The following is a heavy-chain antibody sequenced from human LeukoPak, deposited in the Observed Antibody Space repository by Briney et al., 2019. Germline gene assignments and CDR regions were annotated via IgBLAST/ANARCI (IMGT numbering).Heavy chain of an antibody. CDR2: ISAYNGNT. J-gene: IGHJ4*02. CDR3: ARQRRGYSYGYQEEDFDY. Sequence: ASVKVSCKASGYTFTSYGISWVRQAPGQGLEWMGWISAYNGNTNYAQKLQGRVTMTTDTSTSTAYMELRSLRSDDTAMYYCARQRRGYSYGYQEEDFDYWGQGTLVTVSS. CDR1: GYTFTSYG. V-gene: IGHV1-18*01. D-gene: IGHD5-18*01.